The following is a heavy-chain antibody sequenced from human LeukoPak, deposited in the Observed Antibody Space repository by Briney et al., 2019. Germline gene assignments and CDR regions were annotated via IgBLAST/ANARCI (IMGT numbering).Heavy chain of an antibody. CDR3: ARVGDVGPFDY. Sequence: GGPLRLSCAASGFTFSSYAMHRVRQAPGKGLEYVSAMSSNGGTTDYANSVKGRFTISRDNSKNTLYLQMGSLRAEDMAVYYCARVGDVGPFDYWGQGTLVTVSS. V-gene: IGHV3-64*01. CDR2: MSSNGGTT. J-gene: IGHJ4*02. D-gene: IGHD1-26*01. CDR1: GFTFSSYA.